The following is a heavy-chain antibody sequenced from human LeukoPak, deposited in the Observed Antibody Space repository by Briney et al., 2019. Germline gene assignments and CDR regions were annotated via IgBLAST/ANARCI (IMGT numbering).Heavy chain of an antibody. V-gene: IGHV4-59*08. D-gene: IGHD3-22*01. J-gene: IGHJ3*02. CDR2: IYYSGST. CDR3: ARHSGYSAFDI. Sequence: PSETLSLTCTLSGGSISSYYWSWIRQPPGKGLEWIGYIYYSGSTNYNPSLKSRVTISVDTSKNQFSLKLSSVTAADTAVYYCARHSGYSAFDIWGQGTMVTVSS. CDR1: GGSISSYY.